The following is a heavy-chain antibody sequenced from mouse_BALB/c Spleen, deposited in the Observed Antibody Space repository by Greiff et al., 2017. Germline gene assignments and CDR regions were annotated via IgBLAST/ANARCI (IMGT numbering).Heavy chain of an antibody. Sequence: DVKLVESGGGLVKPGGSLKLSCAASGFTFSDYYMYWVRQTPEKRLEWVATISDGGSYTYYPDSVKGRFTISRDNAKNNLYLQMSSLKSEDTAMYYCARVGGTVVEDYYAMDYWGQGTSVTVSS. J-gene: IGHJ4*01. CDR1: GFTFSDYY. CDR2: ISDGGSYT. CDR3: ARVGGTVVEDYYAMDY. D-gene: IGHD1-1*01. V-gene: IGHV5-4*02.